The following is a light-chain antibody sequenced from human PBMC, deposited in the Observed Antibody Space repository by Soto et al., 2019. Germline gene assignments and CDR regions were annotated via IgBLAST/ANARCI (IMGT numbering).Light chain of an antibody. J-gene: IGLJ1*01. CDR1: SSDVGCYNY. V-gene: IGLV2-14*01. CDR3: SSYTTSNTRQIV. CDR2: DVS. Sequence: QSALTQPVSVSGAPVQSSTSSCLGTSSDVGCYNYVSWFQPHPGKAPKFMIYDVSTRPSGVSNRYSGSKSGNTASLTISGLQAEDEADYYCSSYTTSNTRQIVFGTGTKVTVL.